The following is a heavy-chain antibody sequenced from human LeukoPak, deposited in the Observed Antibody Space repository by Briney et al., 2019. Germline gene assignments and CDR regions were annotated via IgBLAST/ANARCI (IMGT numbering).Heavy chain of an antibody. V-gene: IGHV4-34*01. D-gene: IGHD2/OR15-2a*01. J-gene: IGHJ4*02. CDR2: INHSGST. CDR3: ARAKYYRDY. CDR1: GGSFSGYH. Sequence: SETLSLTCAVSGGSFSGYHWSWIRQPPGKGLEWIGEINHSGSTNYNPSLKSRVTISVDTSKNQFSLKLSSVTAADTAVYYCARAKYYRDYWGQGTLVTVSS.